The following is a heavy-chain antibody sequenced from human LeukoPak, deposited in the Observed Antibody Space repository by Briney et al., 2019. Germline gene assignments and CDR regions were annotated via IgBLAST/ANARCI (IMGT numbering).Heavy chain of an antibody. CDR3: ARGGRIVVVVPAAIPGMDV. J-gene: IGHJ6*04. CDR2: INPNSGGT. Sequence: GASVKVSCKASGYTFTGYYMHWVRQAPGQGLEWMGWINPNSGGTNYAQKFQGWVTMTRDTSISTAYMELSRLRSDDTAVYYCARGGRIVVVVPAAIPGMDVWGKGTTVTVSS. D-gene: IGHD2-2*01. V-gene: IGHV1-2*04. CDR1: GYTFTGYY.